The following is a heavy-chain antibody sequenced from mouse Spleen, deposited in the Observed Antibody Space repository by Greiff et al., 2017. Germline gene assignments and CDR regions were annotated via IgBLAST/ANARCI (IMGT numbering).Heavy chain of an antibody. CDR1: GYTFTSYW. V-gene: IGHV1-59*01. CDR3: ARVNWDEGAWFAY. J-gene: IGHJ3*01. D-gene: IGHD4-1*01. CDR2: IDPSDSYT. Sequence: QVHVKQSGAELVRPGTSVKLSCKASGYTFTSYWMHWVKQRPGQGLEWIGVIDPSDSYTNYNQKFKGKATLTVDTSSSTAYMQLSSLTSEDSAVYYCARVNWDEGAWFAYWGQGTLVTVSA.